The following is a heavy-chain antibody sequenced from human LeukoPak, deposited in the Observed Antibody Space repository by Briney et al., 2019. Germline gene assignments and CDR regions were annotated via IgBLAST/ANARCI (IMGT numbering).Heavy chain of an antibody. CDR2: IYSGGTT. J-gene: IGHJ4*02. V-gene: IGHV3-NL1*01. Sequence: GGSLRLSCVTSGFIFSSYGIHWVRQAPGKGLEWVSVIYSGGTTNYADSVKGRFTISRDNSKNTLFLQMNSLRAEDTAVYYCARGGYSSSWYHFDYWGQGTLVTVSS. D-gene: IGHD6-13*01. CDR1: GFIFSSYG. CDR3: ARGGYSSSWYHFDY.